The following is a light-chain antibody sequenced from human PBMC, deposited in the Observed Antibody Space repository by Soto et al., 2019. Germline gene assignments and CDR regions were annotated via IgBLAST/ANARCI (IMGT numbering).Light chain of an antibody. CDR3: AAWDDSLKCPV. CDR1: SSNIGNNG. CDR2: YDD. V-gene: IGLV1-36*01. J-gene: IGLJ2*01. Sequence: QSVLTQPPSVSEAPRQRVTISCSGSSSNIGNNGVNWYQQLPGKAPKLLIYYDDLLPSGVSDRFSGSKSGTSASLAISGLQSEDEADYYCAAWDDSLKCPVFGGGTKLTVL.